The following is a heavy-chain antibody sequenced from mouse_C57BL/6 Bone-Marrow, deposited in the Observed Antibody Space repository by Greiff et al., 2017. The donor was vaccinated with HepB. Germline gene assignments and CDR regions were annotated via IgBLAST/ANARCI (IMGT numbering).Heavy chain of an antibody. CDR2: ISGGGGNT. J-gene: IGHJ2*01. Sequence: EVKLMESGGGLVKPGGSLKLSCAASGFTFSSYTMSGVRQTPEKRLEWVATISGGGGNTYYPDSVKGRFTISRDNAKNTLYLQMSSLRSEDTALYYCARHGGNWGQGTTLTVSS. CDR1: GFTFSSYT. V-gene: IGHV5-9*01. CDR3: ARHGGN.